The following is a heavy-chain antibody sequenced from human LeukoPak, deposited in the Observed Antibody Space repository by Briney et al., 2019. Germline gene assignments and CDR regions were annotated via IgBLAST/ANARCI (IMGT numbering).Heavy chain of an antibody. D-gene: IGHD3-3*01. CDR2: IYYSGST. CDR3: ARLRFLEPRGYYYYYMDV. V-gene: IGHV4-31*03. J-gene: IGHJ6*03. CDR1: GGSISSGGYY. Sequence: SETLSLTCTVSGGSISSGGYYWSWIRQHPGKGLEWIGYIYYSGSTYYNPSLKSRVTISVDTSKNQFSLKLSSVTAADTAVYYCARLRFLEPRGYYYYYMDVWGKGTTVTVSS.